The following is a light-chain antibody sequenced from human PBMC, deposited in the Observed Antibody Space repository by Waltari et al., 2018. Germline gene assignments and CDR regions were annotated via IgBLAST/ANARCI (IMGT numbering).Light chain of an antibody. CDR1: NTNIGNNP. V-gene: IGLV1-44*01. CDR2: SND. J-gene: IGLJ2*01. Sequence: QSVLTQPPSASGTPGQRVTSPCSGSNTNIGNNPVNWYQQVPGTAPKLLIFSNDRRPSGFPARFSGSQSGTSASLAISGLQSEDEADYYCATWDDRLTGVVFGGGTKVTVL. CDR3: ATWDDRLTGVV.